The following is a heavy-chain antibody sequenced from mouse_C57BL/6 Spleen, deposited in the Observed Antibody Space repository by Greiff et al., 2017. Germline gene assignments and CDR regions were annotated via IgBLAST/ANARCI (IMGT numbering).Heavy chain of an antibody. CDR2: INPSSGYT. CDR3: ARYYGAEGGFAY. Sequence: QVQLQQSGAELAKPGASVKLSCKASGYTFTSYWMHWVKQRPGQGLEWIGYINPSSGYTKYNQKFKDKATLTADKSSRTAYMQLSSLTYEDSAVYDGARYYGAEGGFAYWGQGTLVTVSA. J-gene: IGHJ3*01. D-gene: IGHD1-1*02. V-gene: IGHV1-7*01. CDR1: GYTFTSYW.